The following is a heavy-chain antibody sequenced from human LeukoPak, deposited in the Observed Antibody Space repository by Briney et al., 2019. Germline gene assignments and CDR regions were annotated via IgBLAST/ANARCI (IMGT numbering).Heavy chain of an antibody. V-gene: IGHV1-2*06. D-gene: IGHD3-10*01. Sequence: ASVKVSCKASGYTFTGYYMHWVRQAPGQGLEWMGRINPNSGGTNYAQKFQGRVTMTRDTFISTAYMELSRLRSDDTAVYYCARVLVRGVIHLGYWGQGTLVTVSS. CDR1: GYTFTGYY. CDR3: ARVLVRGVIHLGY. J-gene: IGHJ4*02. CDR2: INPNSGGT.